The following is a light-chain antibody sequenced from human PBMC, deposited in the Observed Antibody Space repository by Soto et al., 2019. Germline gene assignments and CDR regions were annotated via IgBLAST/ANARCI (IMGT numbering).Light chain of an antibody. Sequence: DIQMTQSPSSLSASVGDRVTITCRASQSVGNFLNWYQQKPGLPPKYLIYAASNLQSGVPSRFSGSGSGTDFTLTIRNLQHEDFATYYCQQSFTTWTFGKGTKGEVK. CDR3: QQSFTTWT. V-gene: IGKV1-39*01. J-gene: IGKJ1*01. CDR2: AAS. CDR1: QSVGNF.